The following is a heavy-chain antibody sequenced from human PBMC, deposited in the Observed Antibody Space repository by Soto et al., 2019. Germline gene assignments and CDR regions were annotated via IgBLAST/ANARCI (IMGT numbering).Heavy chain of an antibody. CDR3: AKAKTTPGKVAANFDY. V-gene: IGHV3-23*01. D-gene: IGHD6-25*01. Sequence: PGGSLRLSCAASGFTFSSYAMSWVRQAPGKGLEWVSAISGSGGSTYYADSVKGRFTISRDNSKNTLYLQMNSLRAEDTAVYYCAKAKTTPGKVAANFDYWAQGNLVTVSS. CDR1: GFTFSSYA. CDR2: ISGSGGST. J-gene: IGHJ4*02.